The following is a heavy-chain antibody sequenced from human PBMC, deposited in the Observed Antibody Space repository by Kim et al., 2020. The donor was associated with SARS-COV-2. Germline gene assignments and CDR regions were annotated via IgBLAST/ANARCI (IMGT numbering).Heavy chain of an antibody. Sequence: NPSLKRRVTISVDTSKNQFSLKLSSVTAADTAVYYCARGGGYSYGYPFDYWGQGTLVTVSS. J-gene: IGHJ4*02. V-gene: IGHV4-59*09. D-gene: IGHD5-18*01. CDR3: ARGGGYSYGYPFDY.